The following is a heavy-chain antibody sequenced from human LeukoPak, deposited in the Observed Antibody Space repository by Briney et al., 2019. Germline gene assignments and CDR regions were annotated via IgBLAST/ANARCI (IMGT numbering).Heavy chain of an antibody. CDR2: IYNSGST. Sequence: SETLSLTCTVSGGSISSYYWTWIRQPPGKGLEWIGYIYNSGSTNYNPSLKGRLTISLDTSRSQFSLKLTYVTAADTAVYYCARGPPGYYMDVWGKGTTVTVSS. J-gene: IGHJ6*03. CDR3: ARGPPGYYMDV. V-gene: IGHV4-59*01. CDR1: GGSISSYY.